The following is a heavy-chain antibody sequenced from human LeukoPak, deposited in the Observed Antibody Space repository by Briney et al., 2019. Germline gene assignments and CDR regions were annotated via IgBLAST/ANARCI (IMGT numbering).Heavy chain of an antibody. CDR2: ISAYNGNT. V-gene: IGHV1-18*01. CDR3: ARDLAVAGTGEY. CDR1: GYTFTSYG. J-gene: IGHJ4*02. Sequence: ASVKVSCKASGYTFTSYGISWVRQAPGQGREWMGWISAYNGNTNYAQKLQGRVTMTTDTSTSTAYMELRSLRSDDTAVYYCARDLAVAGTGEYWGQGTLVTVSS. D-gene: IGHD6-19*01.